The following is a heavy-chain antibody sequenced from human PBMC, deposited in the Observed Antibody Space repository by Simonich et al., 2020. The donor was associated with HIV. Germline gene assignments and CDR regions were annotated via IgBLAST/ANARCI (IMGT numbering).Heavy chain of an antibody. V-gene: IGHV4-34*01. CDR1: GESFSGYY. CDR3: ARRDRELILYFDY. D-gene: IGHD3-3*01. Sequence: QVQLQQGGAGLLKPSETLSLPCAVYGESFSGYYWSWIRHPPGKGLAWSGEINHSGITNYKSSLNKRATISLDKTKNQFSRKLSSVTAADTAIYYCARRDRELILYFDYWGQGNLVTVSS. J-gene: IGHJ4*02. CDR2: INHSGIT.